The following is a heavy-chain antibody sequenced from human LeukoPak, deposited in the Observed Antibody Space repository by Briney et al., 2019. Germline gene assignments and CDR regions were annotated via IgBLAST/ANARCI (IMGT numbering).Heavy chain of an antibody. CDR2: ISYDGSNK. V-gene: IGHV3-30*18. CDR3: AKDRRSWNYYDSSGYYLDY. CDR1: GFTFSSYG. J-gene: IGHJ4*02. Sequence: GGSLRLSCAASGFTFSSYGMHWVRQAPGKGLEWVAVISYDGSNKNYADPVKGRFTISRDNSRNTLYLQMNSLRAEDTAVYYCAKDRRSWNYYDSSGYYLDYWGQGTLVTVSS. D-gene: IGHD3-22*01.